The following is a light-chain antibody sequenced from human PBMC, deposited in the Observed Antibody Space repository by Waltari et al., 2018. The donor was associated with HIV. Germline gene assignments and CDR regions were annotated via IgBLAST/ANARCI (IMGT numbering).Light chain of an antibody. V-gene: IGKV4-1*01. CDR1: QNLFYSSNNKNY. J-gene: IGKJ2*01. Sequence: DIVMTQSPDSLAVSLGGRTTINCKSSQNLFYSSNNKNYLAWYQHKPGQPPQLLFYWASTRESGVPDRFSGSGSGTNFTLTVSSLQADDVAVYFCQQYYSTPPTFGQGTKLEI. CDR3: QQYYSTPPT. CDR2: WAS.